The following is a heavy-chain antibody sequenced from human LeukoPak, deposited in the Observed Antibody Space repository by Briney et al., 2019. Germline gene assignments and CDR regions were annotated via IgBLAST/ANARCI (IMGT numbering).Heavy chain of an antibody. J-gene: IGHJ4*02. Sequence: PSETLSLTCAVYGGSFSGYYWSWIRQPPGKGLEWIGSISYSGSTYYNPSLKSRVTISVDTSKNQFSLKLSSVTAADTAVYYCARAPADYYDSSGYYYDYWGLGTLVTVSS. CDR2: ISYSGST. V-gene: IGHV4-34*01. D-gene: IGHD3-22*01. CDR1: GGSFSGYY. CDR3: ARAPADYYDSSGYYYDY.